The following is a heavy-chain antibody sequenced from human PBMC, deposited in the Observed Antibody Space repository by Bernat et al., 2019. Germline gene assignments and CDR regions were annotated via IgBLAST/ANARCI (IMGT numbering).Heavy chain of an antibody. CDR3: ARRLKLLSTGDAFDL. D-gene: IGHD3-10*01. J-gene: IGHJ3*01. CDR2: IYYSGST. CDR1: GGSISSFY. V-gene: IGHV4-59*08. Sequence: QVQLQESGPGLVKPSETLSLTCTVSGGSISSFYWTWIRQPPGKGLEWIGYIYYSGSTNYNPSLKSRVTISVDTSTNQFSLKLSSVTAADTAVYYCARRLKLLSTGDAFDLWGQGTMVTVSS.